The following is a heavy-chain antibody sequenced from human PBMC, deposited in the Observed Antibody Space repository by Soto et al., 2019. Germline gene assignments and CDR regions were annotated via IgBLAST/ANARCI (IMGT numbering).Heavy chain of an antibody. CDR3: TTEWNYYYGMDV. V-gene: IGHV3-15*01. Sequence: PGGSLRLSCAASGFTFSNAWMSWVRQAPGKGLEWVGRIKSKTDGGTTDYAAPVKGRFTISRDDSKNTLYLQMNSLKTEDTAVYYCTTEWNYYYGMDVWGQGTTVTVSS. CDR1: GFTFSNAW. CDR2: IKSKTDGGTT. J-gene: IGHJ6*02.